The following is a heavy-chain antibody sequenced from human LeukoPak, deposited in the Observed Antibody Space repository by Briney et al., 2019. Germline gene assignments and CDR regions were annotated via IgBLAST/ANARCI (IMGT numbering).Heavy chain of an antibody. J-gene: IGHJ6*02. CDR1: GGTFSSYT. Sequence: ASVKVSCKASGGTFSSYTISWVRQAPGQGLEWMGRIIPILGIANYAQKFQGRVTTTADKSTSTAYMELSSLRSEDTAVYYCAREASAQRGYCSSTSCPGGYYYGMDVWGQGTTVTVSS. CDR3: AREASAQRGYCSSTSCPGGYYYGMDV. CDR2: IIPILGIA. D-gene: IGHD2-2*03. V-gene: IGHV1-69*04.